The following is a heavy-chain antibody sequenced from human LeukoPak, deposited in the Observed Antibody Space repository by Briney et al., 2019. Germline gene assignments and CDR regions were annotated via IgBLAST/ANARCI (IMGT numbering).Heavy chain of an antibody. V-gene: IGHV3-9*01. Sequence: PGGSLRLSCAASGFTFDDYAMHWVRQAPGKGLEWVSGISWNSGSLGYADSVKGRFTISRGNAKNSLYLQMNSLRAEGTALYYCAKIYSYGRQNYFDYWGQGTLVTVSS. D-gene: IGHD5-18*01. CDR3: AKIYSYGRQNYFDY. CDR2: ISWNSGSL. CDR1: GFTFDDYA. J-gene: IGHJ4*02.